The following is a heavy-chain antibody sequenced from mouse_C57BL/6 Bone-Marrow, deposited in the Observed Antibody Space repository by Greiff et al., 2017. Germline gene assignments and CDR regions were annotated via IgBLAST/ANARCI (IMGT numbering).Heavy chain of an antibody. CDR3: ASLYTGGYFDV. Sequence: QVQLQQSGPELVKPGASVKISCKASGYAFSSSWMNWVKQRPGKGLEWIGRIYPGDGDTNYNGKFKGKATLTADKSSSTAYMQLSSLTSEDSAVYFCASLYTGGYFDVWGTGTTVTVSS. D-gene: IGHD2-1*01. V-gene: IGHV1-82*01. CDR1: GYAFSSSW. J-gene: IGHJ1*03. CDR2: IYPGDGDT.